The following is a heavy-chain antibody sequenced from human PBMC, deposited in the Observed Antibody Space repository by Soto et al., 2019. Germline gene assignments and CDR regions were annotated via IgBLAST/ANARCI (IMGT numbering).Heavy chain of an antibody. Sequence: EVQLVESGGGLVKPGGSLRLTCAASGFSFIDAWMNWVRQVPGKGLEWVGHIKSRPAGGTTVYAAPVQGRFSISRDDSRNTVYLQMDTLRTEDTDVYYCVRDSPGYLSGADDCGQGTLVTVSS. J-gene: IGHJ4*02. CDR3: VRDSPGYLSGADD. CDR2: IKSRPAGGTT. CDR1: GFSFIDAW. V-gene: IGHV3-15*07. D-gene: IGHD2-15*01.